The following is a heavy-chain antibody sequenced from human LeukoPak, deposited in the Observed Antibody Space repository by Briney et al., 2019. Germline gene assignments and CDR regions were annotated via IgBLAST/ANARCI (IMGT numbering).Heavy chain of an antibody. CDR3: ARDLDDSSGYYFPGDYYYGMDV. D-gene: IGHD3-22*01. CDR2: ISYDGSNK. V-gene: IGHV3-30-3*01. CDR1: GYTFTGYY. J-gene: IGHJ6*02. Sequence: SCKASGYTFTGYYMHWVRQAPGKGLEWVAVISYDGSNKYYADSVKGRFTISRDNSKNTLYLQMNSLRAEDTAVYYCARDLDDSSGYYFPGDYYYGMDVWGQGTTVTVSS.